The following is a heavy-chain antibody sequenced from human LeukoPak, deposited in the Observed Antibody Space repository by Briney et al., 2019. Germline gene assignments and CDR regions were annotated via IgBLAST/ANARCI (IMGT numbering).Heavy chain of an antibody. V-gene: IGHV3-23*01. CDR1: GFTFGNCD. J-gene: IGHJ4*02. CDR3: AKDQNWEGGY. CDR2: INYSGVST. D-gene: IGHD7-27*01. Sequence: GGTLRLSYAASGFTFGNCDMTWIRQAPGKGLEWVSVINYSGVSTNYADSVKGRFTISRDNSKNTVYLQMNSLRVEDTAVYYCAKDQNWEGGYWGQGTLVTVSS.